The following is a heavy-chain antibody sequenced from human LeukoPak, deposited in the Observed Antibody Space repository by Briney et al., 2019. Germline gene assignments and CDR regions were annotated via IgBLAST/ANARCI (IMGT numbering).Heavy chain of an antibody. CDR1: GYTFTGYY. V-gene: IGHV1-2*06. J-gene: IGHJ4*02. Sequence: ASVKVSCKASGYTFTGYYMHWVRQAPGQGLEWMGRINPNSGGTNYAQKFQGRVTMTRDTSISTAYMELSRLRSDDTAVYYCARERDKKYYHDSSGYYVLFYWGQGTLVTVSS. CDR2: INPNSGGT. CDR3: ARERDKKYYHDSSGYYVLFY. D-gene: IGHD3-22*01.